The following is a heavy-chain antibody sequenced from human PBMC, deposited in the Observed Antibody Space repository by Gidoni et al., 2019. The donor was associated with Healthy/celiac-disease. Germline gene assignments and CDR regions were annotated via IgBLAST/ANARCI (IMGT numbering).Heavy chain of an antibody. V-gene: IGHV3-15*01. CDR2: IKSKTDGGTT. Sequence: EVQLVESGGGLVKPGGSLRLSCAASGFTFSNAWMSWVRQAPGKGLEWVGRIKSKTDGGTTDYAAPVKGRFTISRDDSKNTLYLQMNSLKTEDTAVYYCTTTYDYGDFVDYWGQGTLVTVSS. CDR1: GFTFSNAW. CDR3: TTTYDYGDFVDY. D-gene: IGHD4-17*01. J-gene: IGHJ4*02.